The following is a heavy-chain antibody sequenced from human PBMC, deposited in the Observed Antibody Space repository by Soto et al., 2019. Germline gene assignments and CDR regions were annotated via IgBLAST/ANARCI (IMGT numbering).Heavy chain of an antibody. CDR3: AGGPDYYDSSGYYYFDY. V-gene: IGHV4-30-2*01. D-gene: IGHD3-22*01. CDR1: GVSISSGGYS. J-gene: IGHJ4*02. Sequence: QLQLQESGSGLVTPSQTLSLTCAVSGVSISSGGYSWSWIRQPPGKGLEWIGYIYQSGSTYYNPSLKSRVTISVDRSKNQFSLKLSSVTAADTAVYYCAGGPDYYDSSGYYYFDYWGQGTLVTVSS. CDR2: IYQSGST.